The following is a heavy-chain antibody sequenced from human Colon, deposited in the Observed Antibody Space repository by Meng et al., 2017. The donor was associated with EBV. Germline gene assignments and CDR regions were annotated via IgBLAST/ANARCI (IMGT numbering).Heavy chain of an antibody. CDR1: GDSVSDTNHF. J-gene: IGHJ4*02. CDR2: INSNWNT. CDR3: VRVRGDFDY. V-gene: IGHV4-39*07. Sequence: LQEPGPGLVKTSEPLSLTCIVSGDSVSDTNHFWGWVRQAPGKGLEWVGSINSNWNTYSNPSLTSRVTMSLDTSKNQFSLKLSSVTAADTAVYYCVRVRGDFDYWGQGTLVTVSS. D-gene: IGHD3-16*01.